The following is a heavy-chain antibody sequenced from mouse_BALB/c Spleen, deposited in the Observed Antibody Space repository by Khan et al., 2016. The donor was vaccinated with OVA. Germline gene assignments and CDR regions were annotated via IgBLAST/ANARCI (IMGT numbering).Heavy chain of an antibody. CDR1: GYTFTSYD. CDR3: ARGGYGGFAY. J-gene: IGHJ3*01. CDR2: MFPGDGST. D-gene: IGHD2-14*01. Sequence: VPLLPSGAELVQPGASVKLSCKASGYTFTSYDINWVRQRPEQGLEWIGWMFPGDGSTKYNETFKGTSTLTTDKSSSPAYLQLSRLTSEDSGDYFCARGGYGGFAYWGQGTLVTVSA. V-gene: IGHV1S56*01.